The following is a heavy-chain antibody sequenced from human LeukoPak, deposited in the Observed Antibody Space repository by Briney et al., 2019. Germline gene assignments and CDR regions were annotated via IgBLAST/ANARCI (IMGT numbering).Heavy chain of an antibody. CDR2: IKSKTDGGTT. Sequence: GSLRLSCAASGFTFSNAWMSWVRQAPGKGLEWVGRIKSKTDGGTTDYAAPVKGRFTISRDDSKNTLYLQMNSLRAEDTAVYYCAKDPDTAYAFDIWGQGTMVTVSS. V-gene: IGHV3-15*01. J-gene: IGHJ3*02. CDR1: GFTFSNAW. D-gene: IGHD5-18*01. CDR3: AKDPDTAYAFDI.